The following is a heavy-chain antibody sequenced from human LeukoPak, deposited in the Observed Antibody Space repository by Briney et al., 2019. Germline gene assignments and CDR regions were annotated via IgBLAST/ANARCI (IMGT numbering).Heavy chain of an antibody. D-gene: IGHD3-10*01. J-gene: IGHJ4*02. CDR2: ISWNSGSI. CDR1: GFTFDDYA. V-gene: IGHV3-9*01. Sequence: GGSLRLSCAASGFTFDDYAMHWVRRAPGRGLEWVSGISWNSGSIGYADSVKGRFTISRDNAKNSLYLQMNSLRGEDTAVYYCARGPWVTGNFDYWGQGILVTVSS. CDR3: ARGPWVTGNFDY.